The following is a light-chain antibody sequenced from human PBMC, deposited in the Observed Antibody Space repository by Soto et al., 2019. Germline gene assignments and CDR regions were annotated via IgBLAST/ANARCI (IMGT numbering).Light chain of an antibody. CDR3: YSEADNNGV. V-gene: IGLV3-27*01. CDR1: IVAKKY. CDR2: KDS. Sequence: SYELTQPSSVSVSPGQTARITCSGDIVAKKYVRWFQQKPGQAPVLVIYKDSERPSGIPERFSGSSSGTTVTLTISGAQVEDEADYYCYSEADNNGVFGGGTKLTVL. J-gene: IGLJ3*02.